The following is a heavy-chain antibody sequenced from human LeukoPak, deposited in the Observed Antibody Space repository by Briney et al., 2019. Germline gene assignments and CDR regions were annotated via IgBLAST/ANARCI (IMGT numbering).Heavy chain of an antibody. D-gene: IGHD6-13*01. J-gene: IGHJ4*02. V-gene: IGHV3-11*06. Sequence: GGSLSLSCAASVFTFIDYYMSWLRQAPGKGVEWVSYISSSNRYTNYADSVKGQFTISRDNAKNSLYLQMNSLRDEDSAVYYCARDFGPLGSWSIDYWGQGTLVTVSS. CDR2: ISSSNRYT. CDR3: ARDFGPLGSWSIDY. CDR1: VFTFIDYY.